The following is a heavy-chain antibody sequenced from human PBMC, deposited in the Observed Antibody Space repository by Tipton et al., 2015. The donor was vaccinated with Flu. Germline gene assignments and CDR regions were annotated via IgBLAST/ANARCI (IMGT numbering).Heavy chain of an antibody. CDR1: GITVSSNF. V-gene: IGHV3-53*01. CDR3: VNYYDSSGLPPGAFDS. D-gene: IGHD3-22*01. CDR2: IYRGGNT. J-gene: IGHJ3*02. Sequence: SGITVSSNFVSWVRQAPGKGLEWVSVIYRGGNTYYADSVKGRFTISRDNSKNTLYLQMNSLRVEDTAMYYCVNYYDSSGLPPGAFDSWGQGTMVTVSS.